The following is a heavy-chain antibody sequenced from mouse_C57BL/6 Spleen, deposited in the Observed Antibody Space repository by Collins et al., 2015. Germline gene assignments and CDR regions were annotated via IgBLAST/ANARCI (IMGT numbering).Heavy chain of an antibody. D-gene: IGHD2-3*01. V-gene: IGHV1-64*01. CDR2: IHPNSGST. CDR1: GYTFTSYW. J-gene: IGHJ1*03. CDR3: ASAFYDGYIPYWYFDV. Sequence: QVQLQQPGAELVKPGASVKLSCKASGYTFTSYWMHWVKQRPGQGLEWIGMIHPNSGSTNYNEKFKSKATLTVDKSSSTAYMQLSSLTSEDSAVYYCASAFYDGYIPYWYFDVWGTGTTVTVSS.